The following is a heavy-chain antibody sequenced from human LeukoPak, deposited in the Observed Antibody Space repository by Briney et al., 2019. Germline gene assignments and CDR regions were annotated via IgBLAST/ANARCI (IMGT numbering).Heavy chain of an antibody. CDR1: GGSISGSSYY. CDR2: IYYSGST. D-gene: IGHD2-2*01. V-gene: IGHV4-39*07. Sequence: PSETLSLTCTVSGGSISGSSYYWGWIRQPPGKGLEWIGSIYYSGSTYYNPSLKSRVTISVDTSKNQFSLKLSSVTAADTAVYYCAREGNCSSTSCFNWFDPWGQGTLVTVPS. CDR3: AREGNCSSTSCFNWFDP. J-gene: IGHJ5*02.